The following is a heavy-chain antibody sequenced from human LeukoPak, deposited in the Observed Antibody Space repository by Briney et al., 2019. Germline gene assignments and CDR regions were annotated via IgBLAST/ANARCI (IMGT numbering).Heavy chain of an antibody. J-gene: IGHJ5*02. CDR2: IYHSGST. D-gene: IGHD3-10*01. Sequence: SGTLSLTCAVSGGSISSSNWWSWVRQPPGKGLEWVGEIYHSGSTNYNPSLKSRVTISVDKSKNQFSLKLSSVTAADTAVYYCARGGPGVTMVRGVTKRANWFDPWGQGTLVTVSS. CDR3: ARGGPGVTMVRGVTKRANWFDP. V-gene: IGHV4-4*02. CDR1: GGSISSSNW.